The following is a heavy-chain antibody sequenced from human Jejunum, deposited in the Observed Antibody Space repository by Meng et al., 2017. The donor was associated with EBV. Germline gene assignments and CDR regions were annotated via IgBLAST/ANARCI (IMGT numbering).Heavy chain of an antibody. V-gene: IGHV3-15*01. Sequence: DGHLVEAVGGLVQPGGSLGLACAVSGFTFSNAWMSWVRQAPGKGPEWVARIKSKIDGGTTDYATAVKGRFTISRDDSKNTLYLQMNSLRTEDTALYYCTTNPSQWDHWGQGTLVTVSS. J-gene: IGHJ4*02. D-gene: IGHD6-19*01. CDR1: GFTFSNAW. CDR2: IKSKIDGGTT. CDR3: TTNPSQWDH.